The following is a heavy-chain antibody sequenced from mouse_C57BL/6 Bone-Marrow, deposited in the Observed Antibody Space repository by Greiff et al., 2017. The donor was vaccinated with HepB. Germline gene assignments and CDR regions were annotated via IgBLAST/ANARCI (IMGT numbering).Heavy chain of an antibody. CDR3: AMRITTVVAPHFDY. CDR1: GYTFTDYN. CDR2: INPNNGGT. D-gene: IGHD1-1*01. V-gene: IGHV1-18*01. Sequence: VQLQQSGPELVKPGASVKIPCKASGYTFTDYNMDWVKQSHGKSLEWIGDINPNNGGTIYNQKFKGKATLTVDKSSSTAYMELRSLTSEDTAVYYCAMRITTVVAPHFDYWGQGTTLTVSS. J-gene: IGHJ2*01.